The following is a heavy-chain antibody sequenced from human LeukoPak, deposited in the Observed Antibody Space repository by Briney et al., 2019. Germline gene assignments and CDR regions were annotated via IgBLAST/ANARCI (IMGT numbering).Heavy chain of an antibody. Sequence: SETLSLTCTVSGGSISSYYWSWIRQPPGKGLEWIGYIYYSGSTNYNPSLKSRVTISVDTSKNQFSLKLSSVTAADTAVYYCARAPDDYGDYVAYFDYWGQGTLVTVSS. CDR3: ARAPDDYGDYVAYFDY. V-gene: IGHV4-59*08. CDR1: GGSISSYY. J-gene: IGHJ4*02. CDR2: IYYSGST. D-gene: IGHD4-17*01.